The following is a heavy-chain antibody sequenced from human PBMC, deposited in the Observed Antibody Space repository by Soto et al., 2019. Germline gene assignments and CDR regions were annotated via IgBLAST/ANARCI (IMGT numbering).Heavy chain of an antibody. CDR2: ISGSSDFL. D-gene: IGHD6-13*01. Sequence: PGGSLRLSCAASGFTFSNSIINWVRQAPGQGLEWVSSISGSSDFLYYADSVKGRFTISRDTATNSLYLQMNSLRAEDAAVYYCATSTWYAFDIWGQGTMVTVSS. CDR3: ATSTWYAFDI. V-gene: IGHV3-21*01. J-gene: IGHJ3*02. CDR1: GFTFSNSI.